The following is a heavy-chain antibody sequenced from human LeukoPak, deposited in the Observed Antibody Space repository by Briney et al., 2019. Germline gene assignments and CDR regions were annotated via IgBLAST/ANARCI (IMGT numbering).Heavy chain of an antibody. CDR1: GFYFESYA. V-gene: IGHV3-23*01. Sequence: GGSLRLSCATSGFYFESYAMSWVRQAPGKGLEWVSGVSGSGARTYYADSVKGRFTISRDSSKNTLYLQLNSLRVEDTAVYYCARVYGSSNYYYDRYYYYMDVWGRGTTVTVSS. CDR3: ARVYGSSNYYYDRYYYYMDV. D-gene: IGHD3-22*01. CDR2: VSGSGART. J-gene: IGHJ6*03.